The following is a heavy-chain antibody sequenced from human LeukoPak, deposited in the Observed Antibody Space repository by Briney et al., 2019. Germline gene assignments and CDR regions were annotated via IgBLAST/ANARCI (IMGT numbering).Heavy chain of an antibody. Sequence: PSETLSLTCAVYGGSFSGYYWSWIRQPPGKGLEWVEEINHSGSTNYNPSLKSRVAISVDTPKNQFSLKLSSVTAADTAVYYCARGKDLTYYYYYYMDVWGKGTTVTVSS. CDR3: ARGKDLTYYYYYYMDV. J-gene: IGHJ6*03. CDR2: INHSGST. V-gene: IGHV4-34*01. CDR1: GGSFSGYY. D-gene: IGHD3-9*01.